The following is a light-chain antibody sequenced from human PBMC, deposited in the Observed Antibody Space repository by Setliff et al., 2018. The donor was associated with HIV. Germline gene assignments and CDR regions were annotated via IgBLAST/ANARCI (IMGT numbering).Light chain of an antibody. CDR1: SSDIGSYNF. J-gene: IGLJ1*01. CDR3: CSYACTGGLV. Sequence: QSALTQPASVSGSPGQSITISCTGTSSDIGSYNFVSWYQQYPGKAPKLIIYEVSKWPSGVSNHFSGSKSGNTASLTISGLETEDEAEYYCCSYACTGGLVFGTGTKVTVL. CDR2: EVS. V-gene: IGLV2-23*02.